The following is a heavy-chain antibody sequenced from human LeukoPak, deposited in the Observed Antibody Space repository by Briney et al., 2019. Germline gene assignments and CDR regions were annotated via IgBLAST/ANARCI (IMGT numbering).Heavy chain of an antibody. D-gene: IGHD4-23*01. J-gene: IGHJ6*03. Sequence: SETLSFTCTVSGGSISSRSDYWGWIRQTPGKGLEWIGNLDSSGSTYYNPSLKSRVTISVGTSKNQFSLNLRSVTAADTAIYFCSRSHDYGGLYFYYYMDVWGKGTTVTVSS. CDR1: GGSISSRSDY. V-gene: IGHV4-39*01. CDR2: LDSSGST. CDR3: SRSHDYGGLYFYYYMDV.